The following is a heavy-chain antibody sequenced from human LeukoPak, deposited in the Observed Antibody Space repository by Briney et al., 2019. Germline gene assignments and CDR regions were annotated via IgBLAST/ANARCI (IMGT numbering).Heavy chain of an antibody. V-gene: IGHV1-46*01. CDR3: ARTSPRRNTYYYDSSANWFDP. D-gene: IGHD3-22*01. Sequence: ASVKVSCKASGYTFTSYYMHWVRQAPGQGLEWMGIINPSGGSTSYAQKFQGRVTMTRDMSTSTVYMELSSLRSEDTAVYYCARTSPRRNTYYYDSSANWFDPWGQGTLVTVSS. CDR2: INPSGGST. CDR1: GYTFTSYY. J-gene: IGHJ5*02.